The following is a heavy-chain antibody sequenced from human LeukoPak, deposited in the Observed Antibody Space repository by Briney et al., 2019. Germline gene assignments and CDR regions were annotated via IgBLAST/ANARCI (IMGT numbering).Heavy chain of an antibody. V-gene: IGHV1-2*06. CDR1: GYTFTGYY. CDR2: INPNSGGT. D-gene: IGHD3-22*01. Sequence: ASVKVSCKASGYTFTGYYMHWVRQAPGQGLEWMGRINPNSGGTNYAQKFQGRVTMTRDTSISTAYMELSRLRSDDTAVYYCARDHPYYYDSSGYPFGDWGQGTLVTVSS. J-gene: IGHJ4*02. CDR3: ARDHPYYYDSSGYPFGD.